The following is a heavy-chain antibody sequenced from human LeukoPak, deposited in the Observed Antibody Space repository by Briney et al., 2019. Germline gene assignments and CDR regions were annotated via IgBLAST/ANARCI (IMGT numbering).Heavy chain of an antibody. Sequence: GASVKVSCKASGGTFSSYAISWVRQAPGQGREWMGGIIPIFGTANYAQKFQGRVTITADESTSTAYMELSSLRSEDTAVYYCARVVPAATYYFDYWGQGTLVTVSS. V-gene: IGHV1-69*13. J-gene: IGHJ4*02. CDR3: ARVVPAATYYFDY. CDR2: IIPIFGTA. CDR1: GGTFSSYA. D-gene: IGHD2-2*01.